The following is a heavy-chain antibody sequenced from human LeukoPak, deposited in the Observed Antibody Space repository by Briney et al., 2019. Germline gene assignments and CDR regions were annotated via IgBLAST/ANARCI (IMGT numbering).Heavy chain of an antibody. J-gene: IGHJ6*02. CDR3: ARGRGADYSNYLYYYYYYGMDV. CDR2: INHSGST. D-gene: IGHD4-11*01. V-gene: IGHV4-34*01. Sequence: SETLSLTCAVYGGSFSGYYWSWIRQPPGKGLEWIGEINHSGSTNYNPSLKSRVTISVDTSKNQFSLKLSSVTAADTAVYYCARGRGADYSNYLYYYYYYGMDVWGQGTTVTVSS. CDR1: GGSFSGYY.